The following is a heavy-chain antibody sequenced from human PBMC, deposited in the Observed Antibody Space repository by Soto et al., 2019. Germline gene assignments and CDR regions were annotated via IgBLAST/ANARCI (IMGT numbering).Heavy chain of an antibody. CDR1: GFTFSSYS. CDR2: ISSSSSYI. CDR3: AIFSTMIAPGTAFDI. D-gene: IGHD3-22*01. J-gene: IGHJ3*02. Sequence: PGGSLRLSCAASGFTFSSYSMNWVRQAPGKGLEWVSSISSSSSYIYYADSVKGRFTISRDNAKNSLYLQMNSLRAEDTAVYYCAIFSTMIAPGTAFDIWGQGTMVTVSS. V-gene: IGHV3-21*01.